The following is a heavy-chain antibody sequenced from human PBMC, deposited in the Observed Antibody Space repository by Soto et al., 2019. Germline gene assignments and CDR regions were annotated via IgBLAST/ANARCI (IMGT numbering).Heavy chain of an antibody. D-gene: IGHD3-16*01. Sequence: PGGSLRLSCAASGFKFSNYAMSWVRQAPGKGLEWVSLISATGGGTYYADSVKGRFTISRDNSHNTLYLQVHSLTAEDTAVYYWAKDRREGGNSAFYFDFWGQGAQVTVSS. CDR1: GFKFSNYA. CDR3: AKDRREGGNSAFYFDF. V-gene: IGHV3-23*01. J-gene: IGHJ4*02. CDR2: ISATGGGT.